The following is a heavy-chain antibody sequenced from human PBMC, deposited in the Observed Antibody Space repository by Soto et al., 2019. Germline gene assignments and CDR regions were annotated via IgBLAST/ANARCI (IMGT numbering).Heavy chain of an antibody. CDR2: ISSSSSYI. CDR1: GFTFSSYS. V-gene: IGHV3-21*01. D-gene: IGHD5-12*01. CDR3: ARDLRTVEMATSGGYFDY. J-gene: IGHJ4*02. Sequence: GGSLRLSCAASGFTFSSYSMNWVRQAPGKGLEWVSSISSSSSYIYYADSVKGRFTISRDNAKNSLYLQMNSLRAEDTAVYYCARDLRTVEMATSGGYFDYWGQGTLVTVSS.